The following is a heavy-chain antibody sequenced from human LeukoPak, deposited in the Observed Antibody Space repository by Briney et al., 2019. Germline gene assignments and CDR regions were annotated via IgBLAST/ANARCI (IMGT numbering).Heavy chain of an antibody. CDR3: ARVLYYFDY. CDR1: GGSFSGYY. V-gene: IGHV4-34*01. CDR2: INHSGST. J-gene: IGHJ4*02. Sequence: SETLSLTCAVYGGSFSGYYWSWIRQPPGKGLEWIGEINHSGSTNYNPSLKSRVTISVDTSKNQFSLKLSSVTAADTAVYYCARVLYYFDYWGQGTLVTVSS. D-gene: IGHD2-8*02.